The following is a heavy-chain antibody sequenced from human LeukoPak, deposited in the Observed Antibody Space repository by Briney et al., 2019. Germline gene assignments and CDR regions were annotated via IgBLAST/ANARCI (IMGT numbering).Heavy chain of an antibody. CDR3: AKDRGDYVWGSYRPFDY. Sequence: TGGSLRLSCAASGFTSSSYAMSWVRQAPGKGLEWVSAISGSGGSTYYADSVKGRFTISRDNSKNTLYLQMNSLRAEDTAVYYCAKDRGDYVWGSYRPFDYWGQGTLVTVSS. CDR2: ISGSGGST. V-gene: IGHV3-23*01. J-gene: IGHJ4*02. D-gene: IGHD3-16*02. CDR1: GFTSSSYA.